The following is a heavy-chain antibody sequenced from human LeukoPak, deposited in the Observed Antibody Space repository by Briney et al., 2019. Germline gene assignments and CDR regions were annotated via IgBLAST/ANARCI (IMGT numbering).Heavy chain of an antibody. CDR2: INPNSGGT. D-gene: IGHD6-19*01. J-gene: IGHJ4*02. CDR3: ARAGGSSGYFDY. Sequence: AASVKVSCKASGYTFTGYYMHWVRQAPGQGLEWMGWINPNSGGTNYAQKFQGRVTMTRDTSISTAYLQWSRLKASDTAMYYCARAGGSSGYFDYWGQGTLVTVS. CDR1: GYTFTGYY. V-gene: IGHV1-2*02.